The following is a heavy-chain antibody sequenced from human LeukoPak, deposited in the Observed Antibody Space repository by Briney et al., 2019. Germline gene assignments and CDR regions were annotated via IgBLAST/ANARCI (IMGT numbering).Heavy chain of an antibody. CDR3: ARDHYYDSSGYYYPHYYYYGMDV. V-gene: IGHV1-18*01. CDR1: GYTFTSYG. D-gene: IGHD3-22*01. Sequence: ASVKVSCKASGYTFTSYGISWVRPAPGQGLEWMGWISAYNGNTNYAQKLQGRVTMTTDTSTSTAYMELRSLRSDDTAVYYCARDHYYDSSGYYYPHYYYYGMDVWGQGTTVTVSS. J-gene: IGHJ6*02. CDR2: ISAYNGNT.